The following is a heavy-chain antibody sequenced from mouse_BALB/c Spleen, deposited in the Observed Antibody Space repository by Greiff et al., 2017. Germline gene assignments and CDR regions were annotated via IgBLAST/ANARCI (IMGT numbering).Heavy chain of an antibody. CDR2: IDPSDSET. D-gene: IGHD1-1*01. Sequence: VKLQQPGAELVKPGAPVKLSCKASGYTFTSYWMNWVKQRPGRGLEWIGRIDPSDSETHYNQKFKDKATLTVDKSSSTAYIQLSSLTSEDSAVYYCATYGSSYCFDYWGQGTTLTVSS. CDR1: GYTFTSYW. CDR3: ATYGSSYCFDY. J-gene: IGHJ2*01. V-gene: IGHV1-69*02.